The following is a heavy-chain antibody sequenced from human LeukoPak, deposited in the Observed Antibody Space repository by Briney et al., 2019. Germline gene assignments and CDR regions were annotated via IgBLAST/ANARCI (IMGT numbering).Heavy chain of an antibody. CDR2: VSSDGSVE. D-gene: IGHD5-18*01. J-gene: IGHJ4*02. Sequence: GGSLRLSCAASGFTFGSYGMYWVRQAPGKGLEWVAVVSSDGSVEYYGDSVKGRFTISRDNSKNTLYLQMNSLRVEDTAVYYCVKEFGGHSYGAYFDYWGQGTLVTVSS. V-gene: IGHV3-30*18. CDR1: GFTFGSYG. CDR3: VKEFGGHSYGAYFDY.